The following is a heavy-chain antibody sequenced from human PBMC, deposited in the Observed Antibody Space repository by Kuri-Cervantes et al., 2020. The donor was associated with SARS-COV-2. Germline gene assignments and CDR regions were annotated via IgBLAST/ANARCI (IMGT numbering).Heavy chain of an antibody. Sequence: GESLKISCEATGFTSSAYTMNWVRQGPGKALQWVSSISGSGSYMYYADSVKGRFTISRDSAKNSLYLQMNSLRAEDTAVYCCARFYDSREYYFDYWGQGTLVTVSS. CDR3: ARFYDSREYYFDY. J-gene: IGHJ4*02. D-gene: IGHD3-22*01. CDR2: ISGSGSYM. CDR1: GFTSSAYT. V-gene: IGHV3-21*01.